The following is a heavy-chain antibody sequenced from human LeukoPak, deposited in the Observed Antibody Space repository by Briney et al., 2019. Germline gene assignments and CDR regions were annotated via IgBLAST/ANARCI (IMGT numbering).Heavy chain of an antibody. Sequence: GGSLRLSCAASGFPFSDYYVSWIRQAPGKGLEWVSYISSSSSYTNYADSVKGRFTISRDNAKHSLYLQMNSLRAEDTAVYYCAGVYSYGLTYCFDYWGQGTLVTVSS. CDR3: AGVYSYGLTYCFDY. V-gene: IGHV3-11*06. D-gene: IGHD5-18*01. J-gene: IGHJ4*02. CDR1: GFPFSDYY. CDR2: ISSSSSYT.